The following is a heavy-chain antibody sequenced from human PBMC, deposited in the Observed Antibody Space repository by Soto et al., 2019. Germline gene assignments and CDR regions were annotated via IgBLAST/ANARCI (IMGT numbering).Heavy chain of an antibody. J-gene: IGHJ6*02. D-gene: IGHD3-22*01. V-gene: IGHV1-69*01. Sequence: QVQLVQSGAEVKKPGSSVKVSCKASGGTFSSYAISWVRQAPGQGLEWMGGIIPILGTANYAQKFQGRVTITAAESTSTAYMELSSLRFEDTAVYYCARETYYYDSSGYYRSGGMDVWGQGTTVTVSS. CDR1: GGTFSSYA. CDR2: IIPILGTA. CDR3: ARETYYYDSSGYYRSGGMDV.